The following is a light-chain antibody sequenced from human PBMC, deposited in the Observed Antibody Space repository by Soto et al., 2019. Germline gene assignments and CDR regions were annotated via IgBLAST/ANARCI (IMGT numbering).Light chain of an antibody. CDR1: SSDVGSYNL. V-gene: IGLV2-23*03. Sequence: QSVLTQPASVSGSPGQSITISCTGTSSDVGSYNLVSWYQQHPGKAPKLMIYEGSKRPSGVSNRFSGSKSSNTASLTISGLQAEDEADYYCCSYAGSSTFYYVFGTGTKVTVL. J-gene: IGLJ1*01. CDR2: EGS. CDR3: CSYAGSSTFYYV.